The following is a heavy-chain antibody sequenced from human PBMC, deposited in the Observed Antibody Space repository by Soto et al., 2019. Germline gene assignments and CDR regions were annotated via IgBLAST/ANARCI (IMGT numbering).Heavy chain of an antibody. J-gene: IGHJ6*03. D-gene: IGHD3-10*01. CDR2: ISGSGGST. CDR1: GFTFSSYA. CDR3: AKDRDYGSYTGGMDV. V-gene: IGHV3-23*01. Sequence: PGGSLRLSCAASGFTFSSYAMSWVRQAPGKGLEWVSAISGSGGSTYYADSVKGRFTISRDNSKNTLYLQMNSLRAEDTAVYYCAKDRDYGSYTGGMDVWGKGTTVTVSS.